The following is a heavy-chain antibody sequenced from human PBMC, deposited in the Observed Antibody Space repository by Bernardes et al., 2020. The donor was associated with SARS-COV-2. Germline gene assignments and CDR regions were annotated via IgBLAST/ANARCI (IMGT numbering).Heavy chain of an antibody. CDR2: ISSSSSYI. D-gene: IGHD5-12*01. CDR1: GFTFSSYS. CDR3: ARARSYSGYDYGFDY. V-gene: IGHV3-21*01. Sequence: GGSLRLSCAASGFTFSSYSMNWVRQAPGKGLEWVSSISSSSSYIYYADSVKGRFTISRDNAKNSLYLQMNSLRAEDTAVYYCARARSYSGYDYGFDYWGQGTLVTVSS. J-gene: IGHJ4*02.